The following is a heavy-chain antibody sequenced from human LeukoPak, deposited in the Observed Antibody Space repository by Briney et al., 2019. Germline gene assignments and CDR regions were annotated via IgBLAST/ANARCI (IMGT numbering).Heavy chain of an antibody. D-gene: IGHD1-26*01. CDR3: ASGGVGARPD. CDR1: GGYINSGNYY. CDR2: IHISGAI. V-gene: IGHV4-61*02. Sequence: SETLSLTCTVSGGYINSGNYYWNWIRQPAGKGLEWIGRIHISGAINYNPSLKSRVTIYVDTSKKQFSLKLTSVTAADTAVYYCASGGVGARPDWGQGTLVIVSS. J-gene: IGHJ4*02.